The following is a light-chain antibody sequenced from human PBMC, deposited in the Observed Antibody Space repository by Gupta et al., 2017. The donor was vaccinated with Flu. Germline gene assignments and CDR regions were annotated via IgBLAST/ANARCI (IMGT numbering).Light chain of an antibody. V-gene: IGLV2-18*02. J-gene: IGLJ1*01. Sequence: QSALTQPPSVSGSPGQSVTISCTGTSGDIGTYNRVSWYQQPPGTAPKLMIYEVSSRPSGVPDRFSASKSSNTASLTISGLQGEDEADYYCTSHTSSYTYVFGTGTKVTVL. CDR1: SGDIGTYNR. CDR3: TSHTSSYTYV. CDR2: EVS.